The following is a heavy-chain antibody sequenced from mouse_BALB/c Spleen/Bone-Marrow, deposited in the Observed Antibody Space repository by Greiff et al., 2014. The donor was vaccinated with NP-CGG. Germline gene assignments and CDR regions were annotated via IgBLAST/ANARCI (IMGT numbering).Heavy chain of an antibody. V-gene: IGHV14-3*02. D-gene: IGHD1-1*01. CDR3: ARGDYYGGSFFAY. CDR1: GFNIKDTH. CDR2: IDPANGNT. Sequence: EVQLQQSGADLVKPGASVKLSCTASGFNIKDTHMHWVKQRPEQGLEWIGRIDPANGNTKYDPKFQGEATITADTSSNTAYLQLSSLTSEDTAVYYCARGDYYGGSFFAYWGQETLVTVSA. J-gene: IGHJ3*01.